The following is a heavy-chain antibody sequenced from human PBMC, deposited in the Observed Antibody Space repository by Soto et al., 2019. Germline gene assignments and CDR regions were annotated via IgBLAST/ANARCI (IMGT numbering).Heavy chain of an antibody. J-gene: IGHJ4*02. CDR2: IYYSGST. D-gene: IGHD5-18*01. V-gene: IGHV4-39*01. Sequence: QLQLQESGPGLVKPSETLSLTCTVSGGSISSSSYYWGWIRQPPGKGLEWIGSIYYSGSTYYNPSLKSQVTISVATSKNQFSLKLRSVTAADTAVYYCARRGYNYGLFDYWGQGTLVTVSS. CDR1: GGSISSSSYY. CDR3: ARRGYNYGLFDY.